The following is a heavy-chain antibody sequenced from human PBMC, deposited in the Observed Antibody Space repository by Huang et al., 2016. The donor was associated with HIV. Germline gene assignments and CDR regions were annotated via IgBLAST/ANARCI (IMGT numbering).Heavy chain of an antibody. D-gene: IGHD3-3*01. CDR2: IYYSGTT. J-gene: IGHJ1*01. Sequence: LQESGPGPVGPSETLSLTCAVSGDSINSNTFYWGWIRRPPGKALEWIGSIYYSGTTYYNPALKRRARIAVDASKNRIFLHLRSVTAADTGVYYCARTGVAVSDDPEYFQHWGQGALVT. CDR1: GDSINSNTFY. V-gene: IGHV4-39*02. CDR3: ARTGVAVSDDPEYFQH.